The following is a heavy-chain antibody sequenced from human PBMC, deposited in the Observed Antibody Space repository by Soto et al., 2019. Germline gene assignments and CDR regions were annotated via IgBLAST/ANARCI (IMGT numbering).Heavy chain of an antibody. Sequence: SETLSLTCTVSGGSISRCGYYWSWIRQHPGKGLEWIGYIYYSGSTYYNPSLKSRVTISVDTSKNQFSLKLSSVTAADTAVYYCARVSVTTIRRWLDPWGQGTLVTVSS. CDR2: IYYSGST. CDR1: GGSISRCGYY. CDR3: ARVSVTTIRRWLDP. D-gene: IGHD4-4*01. J-gene: IGHJ5*02. V-gene: IGHV4-31*03.